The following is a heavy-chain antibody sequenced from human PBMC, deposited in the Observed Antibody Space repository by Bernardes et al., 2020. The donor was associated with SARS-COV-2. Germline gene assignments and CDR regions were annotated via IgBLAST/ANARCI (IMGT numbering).Heavy chain of an antibody. CDR2: IKQDGSEK. J-gene: IGHJ4*02. D-gene: IGHD3-3*01. Sequence: GGSLRLSCAASGFTFSSYWMSWVRQAPGKGLEWVANIKQDGSEKYYMDFVEGRFAISRDNAKNSLSLQMNSLRDEDTATYYCIMGILEWGDYWGQGTLVSVSS. CDR1: GFTFSSYW. CDR3: IMGILEWGDY. V-gene: IGHV3-7*03.